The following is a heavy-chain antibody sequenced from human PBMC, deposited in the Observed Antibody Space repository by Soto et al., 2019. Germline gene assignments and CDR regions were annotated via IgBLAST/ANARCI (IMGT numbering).Heavy chain of an antibody. CDR2: IIPIFGTA. V-gene: IGHV1-69*01. J-gene: IGHJ6*02. CDR1: GGTFSSYA. Sequence: QVQLVQSGAEVQKPGSSVKVSCKASGGTFSSYAISWVRQAPGQGLEWMGGIIPIFGTANYAQKFQGRVTITADESTSTAYMELSSLRSEDTAVYYCARDSSSWPKRYYYYYGMDVWGQGTTVTVSS. CDR3: ARDSSSWPKRYYYYYGMDV. D-gene: IGHD6-13*01.